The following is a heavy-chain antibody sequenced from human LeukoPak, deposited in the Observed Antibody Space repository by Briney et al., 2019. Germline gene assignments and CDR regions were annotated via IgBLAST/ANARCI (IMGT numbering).Heavy chain of an antibody. CDR2: IYYSGST. Sequence: SETLSLTCTVSGGSISSSSYYWGWIRQPPGKGLEWIGSIYYSGSTYYNPSLKSRVTISVDTSKNQFSLKLSSVTAADTAVYYCARLKWELTDAFDIWGQGTMVTVSS. CDR3: ARLKWELTDAFDI. V-gene: IGHV4-39*01. D-gene: IGHD1-26*01. CDR1: GGSISSSSYY. J-gene: IGHJ3*02.